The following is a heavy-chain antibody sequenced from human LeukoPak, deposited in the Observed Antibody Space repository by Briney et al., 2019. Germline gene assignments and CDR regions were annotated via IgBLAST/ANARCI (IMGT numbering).Heavy chain of an antibody. D-gene: IGHD3-22*01. CDR1: GFTFSGYW. Sequence: GGSLRLSCAVSGFTFSGYWVSWVRQAPGKGLEWVANIRQDGSERSYVGSVKGRFTISRDNAKNLLYLQMSSLRAEDTAVYYCASPLYYYDSSGYYSAWGQGTLVTVSS. J-gene: IGHJ5*02. V-gene: IGHV3-7*01. CDR3: ASPLYYYDSSGYYSA. CDR2: IRQDGSER.